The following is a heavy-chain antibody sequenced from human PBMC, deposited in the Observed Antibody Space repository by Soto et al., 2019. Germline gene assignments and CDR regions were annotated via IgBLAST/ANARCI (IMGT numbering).Heavy chain of an antibody. D-gene: IGHD6-13*01. CDR1: GYTFTSYA. CDR2: INAGNGNT. CDR3: ARDEQQLVHYFDY. J-gene: IGHJ4*02. Sequence: ASVKVSCKASGYTFTSYAMHWVRQAPGQRLEWMGWINAGNGNTKYSQKFQGRVTITRDTSASTAYMELSSLRSEDTAVYYCARDEQQLVHYFDYWGQGILVTVSS. V-gene: IGHV1-3*01.